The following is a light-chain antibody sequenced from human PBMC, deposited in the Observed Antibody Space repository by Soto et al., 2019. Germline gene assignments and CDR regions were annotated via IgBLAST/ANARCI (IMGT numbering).Light chain of an antibody. Sequence: QSALTQPPSASGSPGQSVTISCTGTRSDIGGDNYVSWYQQYPGKAPKLVTFEVNKRPSGVPDRFSGSKSGITASLTVSGLQAEDEADYYCCSYAGSNINVYGTGAKLTVL. CDR2: EVN. CDR1: RSDIGGDNY. V-gene: IGLV2-8*01. J-gene: IGLJ1*01. CDR3: CSYAGSNINV.